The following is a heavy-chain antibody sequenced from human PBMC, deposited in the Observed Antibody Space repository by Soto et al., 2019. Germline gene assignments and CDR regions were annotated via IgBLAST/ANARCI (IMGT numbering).Heavy chain of an antibody. D-gene: IGHD6-19*01. CDR1: GFTFSSYA. V-gene: IGHV3-23*01. CDR3: AKDPGASSDWHGGLY. CDR2: ISGSGGST. J-gene: IGHJ4*02. Sequence: EVQLLESGGGLVQPGGSLRLSCAASGFTFSSYAMSWVRQAPGKGLEWVSAISGSGGSTYYADSVKGRFTISRDNSKNTLYLQMNSLRAEDTDVYYCAKDPGASSDWHGGLYWGQGTRVTVSS.